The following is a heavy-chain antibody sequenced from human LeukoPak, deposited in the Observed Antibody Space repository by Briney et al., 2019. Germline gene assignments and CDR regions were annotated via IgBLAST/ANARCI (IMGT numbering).Heavy chain of an antibody. J-gene: IGHJ4*02. CDR1: GYTFTGYY. D-gene: IGHD6-13*01. Sequence: ASVKVSCEASGYTFTGYYMHWVRQAPGQGLEWMGWINPNSGGTNYAQKFQGRVTMTRDTSISTAYMELSRLRSDDTAVYYCARGDQAAAGTGIDYWGQGTLVTVSS. CDR2: INPNSGGT. V-gene: IGHV1-2*02. CDR3: ARGDQAAAGTGIDY.